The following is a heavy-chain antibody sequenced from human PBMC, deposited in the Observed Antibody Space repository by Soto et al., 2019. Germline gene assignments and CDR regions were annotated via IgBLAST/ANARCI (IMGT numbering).Heavy chain of an antibody. CDR1: GFTFSSYA. CDR2: ISGSSDRT. J-gene: IGHJ4*02. Sequence: PGGSLRLSCAASGFTFSSYAMSWVRQAPGKGLEWVSSISGSSDRTYYADSVKGRFTISRDNSKNTLYLQMNSLRAEDTAVYYCAKDGGVGLIAFDSWGQGTLVTVSS. CDR3: AKDGGVGLIAFDS. V-gene: IGHV3-23*01. D-gene: IGHD3-16*01.